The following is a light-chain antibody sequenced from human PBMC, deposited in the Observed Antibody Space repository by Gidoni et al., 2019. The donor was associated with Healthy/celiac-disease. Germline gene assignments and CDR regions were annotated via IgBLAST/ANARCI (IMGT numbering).Light chain of an antibody. V-gene: IGKV3-15*01. J-gene: IGKJ1*01. CDR3: QQYNNWPPK. Sequence: EIVITQSPATLSVSPGERATLSCRASQSVSSNLPWYQQKPGQAPRLLIYGASTRATGIPARFSGSGSGTEFTLTISSLQSEDFAVYYCQQYNNWPPKFGQGTKVEIK. CDR1: QSVSSN. CDR2: GAS.